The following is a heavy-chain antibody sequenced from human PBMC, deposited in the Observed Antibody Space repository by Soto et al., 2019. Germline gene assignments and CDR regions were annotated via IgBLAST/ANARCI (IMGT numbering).Heavy chain of an antibody. Sequence: PSETLSLTCTDPGGSISSDYWSWIRQPPWGTLEWIGYIYASGTTTYNPSLESRVTMSVDMPNNEFSLDLTSVTAADTAVYYCARSHSFDGSIYHYYFDFWGQGTLVTVSS. J-gene: IGHJ4*01. V-gene: IGHV4-59*01. CDR1: GGSISSDY. CDR2: IYASGTT. D-gene: IGHD3-3*02. CDR3: ARSHSFDGSIYHYYFDF.